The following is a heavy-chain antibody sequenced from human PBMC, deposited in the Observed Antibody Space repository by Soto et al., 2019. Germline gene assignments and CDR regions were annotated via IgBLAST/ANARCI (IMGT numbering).Heavy chain of an antibody. Sequence: QVQLQESGPGLVKPSETLSLTCTVSGGSISSYYWSWIRQPPGKGLEWIGYIYYSGSTNYNPSLKRRVTISVDTSKNQFSLKLSSVTAADPAVYYCARWGVGDYIWGSYRFFDYWGQGTLVTVSS. CDR1: GGSISSYY. J-gene: IGHJ4*02. V-gene: IGHV4-59*08. D-gene: IGHD3-16*02. CDR3: ARWGVGDYIWGSYRFFDY. CDR2: IYYSGST.